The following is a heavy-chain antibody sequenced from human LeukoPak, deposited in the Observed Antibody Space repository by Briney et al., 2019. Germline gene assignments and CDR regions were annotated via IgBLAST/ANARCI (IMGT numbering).Heavy chain of an antibody. D-gene: IGHD6-13*01. Sequence: GASVKVSCKASGYTFTSYYMHWVRQAPGQGLEWMGIINPSGGSTSYAQKFQGRVTMTRDTSTSTVYMELSSLRSEDTAVYYCGRFEQQLDIFDYWGQGTLVTVSS. J-gene: IGHJ4*02. V-gene: IGHV1-46*01. CDR3: GRFEQQLDIFDY. CDR1: GYTFTSYY. CDR2: INPSGGST.